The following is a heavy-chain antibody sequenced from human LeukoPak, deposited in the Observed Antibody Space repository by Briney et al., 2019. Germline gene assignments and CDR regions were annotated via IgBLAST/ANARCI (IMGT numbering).Heavy chain of an antibody. CDR2: ISAYNGNT. V-gene: IGHV1-18*01. CDR3: ARGLTVVVPAAIPVDYYYYMDV. J-gene: IGHJ6*03. Sequence: ASVKVSCKASGYTFTSYGISWVRQAPGQGLEWMGWISAYNGNTNYAQKLQGRVTMTTDTSTSTAYMELRRLRSDDTAVYYCARGLTVVVPAAIPVDYYYYMDVWGKGTTVTVSS. D-gene: IGHD2-2*02. CDR1: GYTFTSYG.